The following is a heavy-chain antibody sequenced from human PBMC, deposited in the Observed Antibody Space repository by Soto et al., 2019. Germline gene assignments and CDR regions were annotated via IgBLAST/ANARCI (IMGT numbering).Heavy chain of an antibody. CDR1: GFTFSSYS. CDR3: ARERRHSSSWYPDY. D-gene: IGHD6-13*01. CDR2: ISSSSSYI. V-gene: IGHV3-21*01. J-gene: IGHJ4*02. Sequence: EVQLVESGGCLVKPGGSLRLSCAASGFTFSSYSMHWVRQAPGKRLEWVSSISSSSSYIYYADSENGRFTISRDKAKNSLYLQMNSLRAVDTAVYYCARERRHSSSWYPDYWGQGTLVTVSS.